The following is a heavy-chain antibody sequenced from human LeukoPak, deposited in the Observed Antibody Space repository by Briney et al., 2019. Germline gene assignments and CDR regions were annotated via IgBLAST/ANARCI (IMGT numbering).Heavy chain of an antibody. Sequence: SETLSLTCTVSGGSISSGSHYWSWIRQPAGKGLEWIGRIYTSGSTNYNPSLKSRVTISVDTSKNQFSLKLSSVTAADTAVYYCARGTHIVVVPAAILFDPWGQGTLVTVSS. D-gene: IGHD2-2*01. CDR2: IYTSGST. CDR3: ARGTHIVVVPAAILFDP. V-gene: IGHV4-61*02. J-gene: IGHJ5*02. CDR1: GGSISSGSHY.